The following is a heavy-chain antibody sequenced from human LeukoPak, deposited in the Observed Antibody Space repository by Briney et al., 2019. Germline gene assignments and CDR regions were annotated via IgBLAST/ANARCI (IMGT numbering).Heavy chain of an antibody. D-gene: IGHD6-13*01. V-gene: IGHV4-34*01. CDR1: GGSISSYY. CDR3: ARRHIAAAFVGY. J-gene: IGHJ4*02. CDR2: INHSGST. Sequence: SETLSLTCTVSGGSISSYYWSWIRQPPGKGLEWIGEINHSGSTNYNPSLKSRVTISVDTSKNQFSLKLSSVTAADTAVYYCARRHIAAAFVGYWGQGTLVTVSS.